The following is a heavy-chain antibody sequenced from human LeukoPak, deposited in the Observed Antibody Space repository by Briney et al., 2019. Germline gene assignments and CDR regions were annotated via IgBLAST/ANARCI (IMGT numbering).Heavy chain of an antibody. CDR2: IYYNART. CDR1: GDSISSSNSY. Sequence: SETLSLTCIASGDSISSSNSYWGWIRQSPGKGLEWIGSIYYNARTFDNPSLKSRVTMSVDTSKNQFSLKLSSVTAADTAVYYCARDSRIAARRPFDYWGQGTLVTVSS. J-gene: IGHJ4*02. CDR3: ARDSRIAARRPFDY. D-gene: IGHD6-6*01. V-gene: IGHV4-39*01.